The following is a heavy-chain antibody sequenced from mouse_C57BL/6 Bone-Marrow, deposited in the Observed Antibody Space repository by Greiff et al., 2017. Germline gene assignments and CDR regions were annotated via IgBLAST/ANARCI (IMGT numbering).Heavy chain of an antibody. CDR3: ARESTMVRFAY. J-gene: IGHJ3*01. Sequence: QVHVQQPGAELVKPGASVKMSCKASGYTFTSYWITWVKQRPGQGLEWIGDIYPGSGSTNYNEKFKSKATLTVDTSSSTAYMQLSSLTSEDSAVYYCARESTMVRFAYWGQGTLVTVSA. CDR1: GYTFTSYW. D-gene: IGHD2-1*01. V-gene: IGHV1-55*01. CDR2: IYPGSGST.